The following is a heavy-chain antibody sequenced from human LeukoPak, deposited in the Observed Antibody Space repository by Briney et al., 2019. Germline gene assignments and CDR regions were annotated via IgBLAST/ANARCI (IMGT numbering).Heavy chain of an antibody. CDR3: ARESHAGFFDY. J-gene: IGHJ4*02. Sequence: ASVKVSCKASGYTITSYAVNWVRQAPGQGLEWMGWISTYTGNPTYAQGFTGRFVFSLDTSVSTAYLQISSLKAEDTAVYYCARESHAGFFDYWGQGTLVTVSS. V-gene: IGHV7-4-1*02. CDR1: GYTITSYA. CDR2: ISTYTGNP.